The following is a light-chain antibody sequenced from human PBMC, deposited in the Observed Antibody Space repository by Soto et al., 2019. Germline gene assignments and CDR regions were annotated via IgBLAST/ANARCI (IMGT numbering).Light chain of an antibody. J-gene: IGKJ1*01. CDR3: QQCHSTPKT. Sequence: DIVMTQSPDSLAVSLGERATINCKSSQSVLYSSNNKNYLAWYQQKPGQPPKLLIYWASTREFGVPDRFSGSGSGTDFTLTISSLQAEDVAVYYCQQCHSTPKTFGQGTKVEIK. CDR2: WAS. V-gene: IGKV4-1*01. CDR1: QSVLYSSNNKNY.